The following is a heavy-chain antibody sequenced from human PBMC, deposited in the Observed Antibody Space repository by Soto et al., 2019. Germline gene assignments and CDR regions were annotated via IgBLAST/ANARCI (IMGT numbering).Heavy chain of an antibody. J-gene: IGHJ5*02. Sequence: QVQLVQSGAEVKKPGASVKVSCKASGYTFTSYGISWVRQAPGQGLEWMGWISAYNGKTYYAQKLQGRVTMTTDRATSPVSMFMTSLRSDETALYFCASDQDGSWYGDLWGHGTLVTVSS. CDR3: ASDQDGSWYGDL. V-gene: IGHV1-18*01. CDR2: ISAYNGKT. D-gene: IGHD6-13*01. CDR1: GYTFTSYG.